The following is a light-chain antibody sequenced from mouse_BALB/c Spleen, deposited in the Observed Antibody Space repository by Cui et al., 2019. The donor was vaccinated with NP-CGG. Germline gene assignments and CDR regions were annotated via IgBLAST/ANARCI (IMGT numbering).Light chain of an antibody. Sequence: QAVVTQESALTTSPGETVTLTCRSSTGAVTTSNYANWVQEKPDHLFTGLIGGTNNRAPGVPARFSGSLIGDKAALTITWAQTEDEAIYFCALWYSNHWLFGGGTKLTFL. CDR1: TGAVTTSNY. CDR2: GTN. J-gene: IGLJ1*01. CDR3: ALWYSNHWL. V-gene: IGLV1*01.